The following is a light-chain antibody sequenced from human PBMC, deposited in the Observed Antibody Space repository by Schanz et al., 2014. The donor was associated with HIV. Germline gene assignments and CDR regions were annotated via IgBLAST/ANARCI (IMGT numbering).Light chain of an antibody. Sequence: QSVLTQPPSVSAAPGQRVTISCSGSASNIGHNYVSWFQQFPGTAPKLLIYVTHQRPSEIPDRFSGSKTGTSATLAITGLQTEDEADYYCATWADSLNAVVFGGGTKLTVL. CDR2: VTH. V-gene: IGLV1-51*01. CDR3: ATWADSLNAVV. J-gene: IGLJ2*01. CDR1: ASNIGHNY.